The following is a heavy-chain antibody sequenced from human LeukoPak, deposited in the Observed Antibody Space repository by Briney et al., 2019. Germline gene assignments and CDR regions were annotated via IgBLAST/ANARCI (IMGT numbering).Heavy chain of an antibody. CDR2: IYPDDSDT. CDR1: GYRFSNDW. CDR3: ARRHCCGGSCYGEFDY. J-gene: IGHJ4*02. Sequence: GESLKISCKGSGYRFSNDWIGWVRQMPGKGLEWMGIIYPDDSDTKYSPSFQGQVSISADKSINTAYLQWGSLKASDTAMYYCARRHCCGGSCYGEFDYWGQGTLVTVSS. D-gene: IGHD2-15*01. V-gene: IGHV5-51*01.